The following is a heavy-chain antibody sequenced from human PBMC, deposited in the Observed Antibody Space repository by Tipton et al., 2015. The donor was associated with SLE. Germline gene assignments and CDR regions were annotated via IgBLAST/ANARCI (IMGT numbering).Heavy chain of an antibody. CDR2: IHKSGST. D-gene: IGHD1-1*01. Sequence: TLSLTCTVSGGSISTYYWSWIRQSPGKGLEWIGYIHKSGSTHYHPSLRGRVTVSMDTSRNQFSLRLKSVTAADTAVYYCATGHFDFWGQGRLVTVSS. CDR1: GGSISTYY. CDR3: ATGHFDF. V-gene: IGHV4-59*08. J-gene: IGHJ5*01.